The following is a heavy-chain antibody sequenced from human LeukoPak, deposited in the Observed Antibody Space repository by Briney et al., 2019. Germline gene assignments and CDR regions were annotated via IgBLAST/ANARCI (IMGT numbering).Heavy chain of an antibody. V-gene: IGHV3-23*01. D-gene: IGHD6-6*01. CDR3: AKAGGIAARRGYFDY. Sequence: GGSLRLSCAASGFTFSSYAMSWVRQAPGKGLEWVSAISGSGGSTYYADSVKGRFTISRDNSKNTLYLQMNSLRAEDTAVYYCAKAGGIAARRGYFDYWGQGTLVTVPS. CDR1: GFTFSSYA. J-gene: IGHJ4*02. CDR2: ISGSGGST.